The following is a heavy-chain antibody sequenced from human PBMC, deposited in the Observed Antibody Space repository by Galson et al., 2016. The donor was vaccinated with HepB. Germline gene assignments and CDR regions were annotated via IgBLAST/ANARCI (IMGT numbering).Heavy chain of an antibody. J-gene: IGHJ5*01. V-gene: IGHV3-23*01. D-gene: IGHD6-13*01. Sequence: RQAPGKGLEWVSALIATSGRTYYADSVKDRFTISRDISKNTLSLHMTSLRVEDTAVYYCAKVGDSSWFDSWGQGTLVTVSS. CDR3: AKVGDSSWFDS. CDR2: LIATSGRT.